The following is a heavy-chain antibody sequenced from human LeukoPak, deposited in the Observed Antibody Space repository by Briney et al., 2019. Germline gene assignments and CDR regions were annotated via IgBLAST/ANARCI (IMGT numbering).Heavy chain of an antibody. CDR3: GSGFFSNVGY. V-gene: IGHV4-39*01. CDR2: IYYSGST. J-gene: IGHJ4*02. CDR1: GGSISSSSYY. Sequence: SETLSLTCTVSGGSISSSSYYWGWIRQPPGKGLEWIGSIYYSGSTYYNPSLKSRVTISVDTSKNQFSLKLSSVTAADTAVYYCGSGFFSNVGYWGQGTLVTVSS. D-gene: IGHD6-19*01.